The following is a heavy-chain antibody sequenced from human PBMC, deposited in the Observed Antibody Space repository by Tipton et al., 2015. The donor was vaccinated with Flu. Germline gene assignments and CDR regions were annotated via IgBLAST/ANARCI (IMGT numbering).Heavy chain of an antibody. V-gene: IGHV3-7*01. CDR1: GFTFSSYW. J-gene: IGHJ2*01. CDR2: IKQDGSEK. Sequence: SLRLSCAASGFTFSSYWMTWVRQAPGKGLEWVANIKQDGSEKYYVDSVKGRFTISRDNAKNSLYLQMNSLRAEDTAVYYCARDLGVPAHDWYFDLWGRGTLVTVSS. D-gene: IGHD2-2*01. CDR3: ARDLGVPAHDWYFDL.